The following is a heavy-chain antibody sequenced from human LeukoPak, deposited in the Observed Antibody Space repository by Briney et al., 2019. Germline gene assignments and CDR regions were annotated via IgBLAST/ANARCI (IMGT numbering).Heavy chain of an antibody. V-gene: IGHV3-11*06. CDR2: ISPSSSST. D-gene: IGHD6-25*01. J-gene: IGHJ4*02. CDR3: ARERRLSD. Sequence: GGSLRLSCAASGFTFSDYYMTWIRQAPGKGLEWLSYISPSSSSTIYADPVRGRFTISRDNAKNSLYLQMDSLRAEDTAVYYCARERRLSDWGQGTLVTVSS. CDR1: GFTFSDYY.